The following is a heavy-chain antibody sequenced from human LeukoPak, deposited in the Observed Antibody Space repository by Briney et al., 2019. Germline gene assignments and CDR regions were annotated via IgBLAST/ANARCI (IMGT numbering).Heavy chain of an antibody. J-gene: IGHJ4*02. CDR2: IIYTGGS. CDR1: GGSISSGGYY. CDR3: ASSSPQYFDTSGYPLLFDY. D-gene: IGHD3-22*01. V-gene: IGHV4-31*03. Sequence: SEALSLTCTVSGGSISSGGYYWSWIREHPGKGLEWMGYIIYTGGSYSHPSLRSRVIISVDTSKNHFSLKLSSVTAADTAVYYCASSSPQYFDTSGYPLLFDYWGQGTLVTVSS.